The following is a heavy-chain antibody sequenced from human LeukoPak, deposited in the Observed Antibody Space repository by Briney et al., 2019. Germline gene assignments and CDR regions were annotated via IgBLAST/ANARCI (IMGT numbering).Heavy chain of an antibody. J-gene: IGHJ4*02. CDR3: AKAAAAPGFDF. Sequence: GGSLRLSCAASGFTFINYHMNWVRQAPGEGLEWVSAVSDDGKSTYYADSVKGRFTISRDNSKNTLYLQMNSLRAEDTALYYCAKAAAAPGFDFWGQGTLVTVSS. D-gene: IGHD6-13*01. V-gene: IGHV3-23*01. CDR2: VSDDGKST. CDR1: GFTFINYH.